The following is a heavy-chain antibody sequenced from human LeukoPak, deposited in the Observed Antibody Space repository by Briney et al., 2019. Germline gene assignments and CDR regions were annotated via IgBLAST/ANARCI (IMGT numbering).Heavy chain of an antibody. J-gene: IGHJ4*02. V-gene: IGHV4-4*02. D-gene: IGHD4-23*01. CDR3: ARNGGNSDVDN. Sequence: ASETLSLTCAVSGGSISSSNWWTWVRQPPGEGLEWIGEIYHSGTTNYNSSLKSRVTISLDKSKNQFSLKLSSVTAADTAVYYCARNGGNSDVDNWGQGTLVTVAS. CDR2: IYHSGTT. CDR1: GGSISSSNW.